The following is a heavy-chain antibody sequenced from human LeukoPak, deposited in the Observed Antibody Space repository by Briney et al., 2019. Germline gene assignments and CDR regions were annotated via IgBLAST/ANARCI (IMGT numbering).Heavy chain of an antibody. CDR1: GYSISSGYY. Sequence: SETLSLTCTVSGYSISSGYYWGWIRQPPGKGLEWIGSIYHSGMSFYNPSLKSRVTISVDTSKNHFSLKLSSVTAADTAVYYCASETSKLPLDYWGQGTLVTVSS. D-gene: IGHD2-15*01. V-gene: IGHV4-38-2*02. CDR2: IYHSGMS. CDR3: ASETSKLPLDY. J-gene: IGHJ4*02.